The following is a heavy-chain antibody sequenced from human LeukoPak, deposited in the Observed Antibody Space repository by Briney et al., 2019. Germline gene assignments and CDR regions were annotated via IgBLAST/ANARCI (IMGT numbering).Heavy chain of an antibody. CDR2: IGHDGSTK. CDR3: AKDLAPSPYYYDSSGYYGADF. D-gene: IGHD3-22*01. Sequence: GGSLRLSCAASGFTFSSYAAHWVRQAPGKGLEWVAVIGHDGSTKHYADSVKGRFTISRDNSKNTLYLQMNSLRAEDTAVYYCAKDLAPSPYYYDSSGYYGADFWGQGTLVIVSS. J-gene: IGHJ4*02. CDR1: GFTFSSYA. V-gene: IGHV3-33*06.